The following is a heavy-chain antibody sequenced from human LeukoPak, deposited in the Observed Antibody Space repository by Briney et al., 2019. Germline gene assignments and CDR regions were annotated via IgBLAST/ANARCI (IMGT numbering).Heavy chain of an antibody. CDR2: IVVSSGYR. J-gene: IGHJ5*02. V-gene: IGHV1-58*02. D-gene: IGHD5/OR15-5a*01. CDR1: GFTFGTST. Sequence: ASVKVSCKTSGFTFGTSTMQWVRQAPGQGLEWIGWIVVSSGYREYAQKLQERVTITTDMSTSTSYLELRSLEFEDTAVYYCAAERYECHCCWFDPWGQGTLVTVSS. CDR3: AAERYECHCCWFDP.